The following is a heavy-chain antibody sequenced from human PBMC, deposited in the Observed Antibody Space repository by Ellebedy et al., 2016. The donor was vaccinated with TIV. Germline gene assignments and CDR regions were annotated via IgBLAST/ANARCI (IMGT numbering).Heavy chain of an antibody. Sequence: AASVKVSCKASGGTFSSYAISWVRQAPGQGLEWMGGIIPIFGTANYAQKFQGRVTITADESTSTAYMELSSLRSEDTAVYYCAKVVSGSYPVGAFDIWGQGTMVTVSS. CDR1: GGTFSSYA. CDR2: IIPIFGTA. J-gene: IGHJ3*02. D-gene: IGHD3-16*01. CDR3: AKVVSGSYPVGAFDI. V-gene: IGHV1-69*13.